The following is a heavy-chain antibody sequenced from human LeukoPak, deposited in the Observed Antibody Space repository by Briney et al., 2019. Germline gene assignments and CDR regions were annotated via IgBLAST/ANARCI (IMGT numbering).Heavy chain of an antibody. Sequence: GASVKVSCKASGYTFTSYAISWVRQAPGQGLEWMGGIIPIFGTANYAQKFQGRVAITADESTSTAYMELSSLRSEDTAVYYCARGREKQQLYFDYWGQGTLVTVSS. J-gene: IGHJ4*02. CDR2: IIPIFGTA. D-gene: IGHD6-13*01. CDR1: GYTFTSYA. V-gene: IGHV1-69*13. CDR3: ARGREKQQLYFDY.